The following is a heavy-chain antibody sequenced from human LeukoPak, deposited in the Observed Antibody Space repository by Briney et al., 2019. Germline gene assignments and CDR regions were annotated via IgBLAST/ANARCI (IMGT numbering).Heavy chain of an antibody. D-gene: IGHD3-10*01. CDR2: ISSSSSTI. CDR3: ARNYYYGSGSYYFDY. CDR1: GFTFCSYS. J-gene: IGHJ4*02. V-gene: IGHV3-48*01. Sequence: GGSVRLSCAASGFTFCSYSMNWVRQAPGKGLEWVSYISSSSSTIYCADSVKGRFTISRDNAKTSLYLQMNSLRAEDTAVYYCARNYYYGSGSYYFDYWGQGTLVTVSS.